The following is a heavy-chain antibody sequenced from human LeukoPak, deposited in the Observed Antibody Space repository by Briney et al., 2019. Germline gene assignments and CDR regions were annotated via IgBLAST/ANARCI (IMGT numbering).Heavy chain of an antibody. CDR2: ITTGGPNT. V-gene: IGHV3-23*01. Sequence: GGSLRLSCTASGFTFSSYTMSWVRQAPGKGLKWVSTITTGGPNTYYADSVKGRFTVSRDDSKDTLYLQMNSLRAEDTAVYYCAKDGGLWVSAHWGDSWGRGTLVTVSS. CDR1: GFTFSSYT. CDR3: AKDGGLWVSAHWGDS. D-gene: IGHD7-27*01. J-gene: IGHJ4*02.